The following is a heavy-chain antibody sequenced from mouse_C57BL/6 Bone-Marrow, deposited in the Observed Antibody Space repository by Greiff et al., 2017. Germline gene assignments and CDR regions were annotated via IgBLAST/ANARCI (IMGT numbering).Heavy chain of an antibody. Sequence: VKLQQPGAELVRPGSSVKLSCKASGYTFTSYWMDWVKQRPGQGLEWIGNIYPSDSETHYNQKFKDKATLTVDKSSSAAYMQLSSLTSEDSAVYYCAMARYWYFDVWGTGTTVTVSS. CDR2: IYPSDSET. CDR1: GYTFTSYW. J-gene: IGHJ1*03. CDR3: AMARYWYFDV. V-gene: IGHV1-61*01.